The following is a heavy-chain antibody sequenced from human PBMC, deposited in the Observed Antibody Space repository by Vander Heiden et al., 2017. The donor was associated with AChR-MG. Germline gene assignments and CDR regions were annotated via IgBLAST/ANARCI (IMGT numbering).Heavy chain of an antibody. D-gene: IGHD3-22*01. CDR3: ARGVRGYYDSSGYYYDY. CDR2: IYYSGST. CDR1: GGSILSYY. Sequence: QVQLQESCPGLVKPSAPLSLTCTVSGGSILSYYWTWIRQPPGKGLEWIGYIYYSGSTNYNPSLKSRVTISVDTSKNQFSLKLSSVTAADTAVYYCARGVRGYYDSSGYYYDYWGQGTLVTVSS. J-gene: IGHJ4*02. V-gene: IGHV4-59*01.